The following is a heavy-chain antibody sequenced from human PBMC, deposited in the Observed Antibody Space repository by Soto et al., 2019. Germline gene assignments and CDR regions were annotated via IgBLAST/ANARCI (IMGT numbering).Heavy chain of an antibody. CDR2: SSNSGSFT. J-gene: IGHJ4*02. CDR1: GFTFSDHY. Sequence: GGSLRLSCAASGFTFSDHYMSWIRQAPGKGLEWIGYSSNSGSFTRYADSVKGRFSISRDNAKNSLYLQINSMRGDDTATYCCVRSGDNYNLLDYWGQGTPVTVSS. CDR3: VRSGDNYNLLDY. V-gene: IGHV3-11*06. D-gene: IGHD1-1*01.